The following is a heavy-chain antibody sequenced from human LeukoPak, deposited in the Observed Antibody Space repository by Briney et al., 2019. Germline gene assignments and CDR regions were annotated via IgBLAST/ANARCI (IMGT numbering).Heavy chain of an antibody. CDR2: IRSDSKTI. CDR1: GFTFNNDP. Sequence: GGSLRLSCAASGFTFNNDPMNWVRQAPGKGLEWVAHIRSDSKTIVYADSVKGRFTISRDNAKNSLSLQMNSLRAEDTAVYYCARDHDWVFDYWGQGTLVTVSS. V-gene: IGHV3-48*01. CDR3: ARDHDWVFDY. J-gene: IGHJ4*02. D-gene: IGHD3-9*01.